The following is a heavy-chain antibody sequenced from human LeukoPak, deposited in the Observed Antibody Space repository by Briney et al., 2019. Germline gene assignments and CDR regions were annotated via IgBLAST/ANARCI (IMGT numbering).Heavy chain of an antibody. D-gene: IGHD1-1*01. CDR3: ASSHIPTGQGWLFYYYMDV. J-gene: IGHJ6*03. CDR2: IYSGGST. V-gene: IGHV3-53*01. Sequence: GGSLRLSCAASGFTVSSNYMSWVRQAPGKGLEWVSVIYSGGSTYYADSVKGRFTISRDNAKNLLHLQMNSLRAEDTAVYYCASSHIPTGQGWLFYYYMDVWGKGTTVTVSS. CDR1: GFTVSSNY.